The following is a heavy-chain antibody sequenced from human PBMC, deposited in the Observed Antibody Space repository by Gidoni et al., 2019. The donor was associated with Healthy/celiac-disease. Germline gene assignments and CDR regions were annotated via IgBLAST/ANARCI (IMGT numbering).Heavy chain of an antibody. Sequence: EVQLVESGGGLVKPGGSLRLSCAASGFTFSNAWMSWVRQAPGKGLEWVGRIKSKTDGGKTDYAAPVKGRFTISRDDSKNTLYQQMNSLKTEDTAVYYCTTHHDPWGQGTLVTGSS. CDR2: IKSKTDGGKT. V-gene: IGHV3-15*01. CDR3: TTHHDP. CDR1: GFTFSNAW. J-gene: IGHJ5*02.